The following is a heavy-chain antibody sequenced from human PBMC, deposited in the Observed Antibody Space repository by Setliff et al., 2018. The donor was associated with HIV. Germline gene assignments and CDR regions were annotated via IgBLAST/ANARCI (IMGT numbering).Heavy chain of an antibody. J-gene: IGHJ3*02. Sequence: PGGSLRLSCVASGFTFSNYAMNWVRQAPGKGLEWVSTINSDSDSTDYADSVKGRFTISRDNSKNTLYLQGGSLRPEDTAVYYCAKEAGVMDAFDIWGQGTMVTVSS. V-gene: IGHV3-23*01. D-gene: IGHD3-16*01. CDR2: INSDSDST. CDR3: AKEAGVMDAFDI. CDR1: GFTFSNYA.